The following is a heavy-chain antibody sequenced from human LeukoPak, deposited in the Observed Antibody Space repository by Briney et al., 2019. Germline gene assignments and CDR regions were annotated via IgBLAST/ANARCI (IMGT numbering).Heavy chain of an antibody. D-gene: IGHD3-3*01. CDR3: TSNRFLERYYFDF. J-gene: IGHJ4*02. CDR1: GGSIGLSYY. CDR2: IYYNGDT. Sequence: PSETLSLTCTVSGGSIGLSYYWGWIRQPPGKGLEWIGSIYYNGDTYYNPSLKSRVTISIDTSKNQFSLKLTSVTAADTAVYYRTSNRFLERYYFDFWGQRTLVTVSS. V-gene: IGHV4-39*01.